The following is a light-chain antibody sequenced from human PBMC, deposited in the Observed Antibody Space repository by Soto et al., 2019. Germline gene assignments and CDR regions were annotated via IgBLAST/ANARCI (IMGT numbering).Light chain of an antibody. Sequence: EIVLTQSPGTLSLSPGERASLSCRASQSVSSTFFAWYQQKPGQAPRLLIYGASSRANGIPDTFSGGGSGTEFTLTTTRLEPEDSAVYYCQQYGSSPWTFGQGTKVEIK. V-gene: IGKV3-20*01. CDR1: QSVSSTF. J-gene: IGKJ1*01. CDR2: GAS. CDR3: QQYGSSPWT.